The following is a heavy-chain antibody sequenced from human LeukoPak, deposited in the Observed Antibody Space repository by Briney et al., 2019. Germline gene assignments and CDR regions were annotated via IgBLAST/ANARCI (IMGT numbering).Heavy chain of an antibody. V-gene: IGHV3-23*01. Sequence: GGSLRLSCAASGFTFNNYAMSWVRQAPGKGLEWVSAISASGGTTYYADSVKGRFTISRDNSENTLFLQMNSLRAEDTAVYYRAKEPREYCSSTSCPNWFDSWGQGTLVTVSS. CDR1: GFTFNNYA. CDR2: ISASGGTT. J-gene: IGHJ5*01. D-gene: IGHD2-2*01. CDR3: AKEPREYCSSTSCPNWFDS.